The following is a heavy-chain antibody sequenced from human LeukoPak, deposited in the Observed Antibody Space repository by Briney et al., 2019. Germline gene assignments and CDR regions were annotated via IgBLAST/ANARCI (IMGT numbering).Heavy chain of an antibody. D-gene: IGHD3-10*01. CDR2: IYYSGST. CDR3: ARGGESSGSYYNSY. CDR1: GGSISSGGYY. V-gene: IGHV4-31*03. Sequence: PSETLSLTCTVSGGSISSGGYYWSWIRQHAGKGLEWIGYIYYSGSTYYNPSLKSRVTISVDTSKNQFSLKLSSVTAADTAVYYCARGGESSGSYYNSYWGQGTLVTVSS. J-gene: IGHJ4*02.